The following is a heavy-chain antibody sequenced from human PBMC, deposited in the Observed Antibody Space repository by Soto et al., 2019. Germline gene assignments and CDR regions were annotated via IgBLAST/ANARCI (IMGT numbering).Heavy chain of an antibody. V-gene: IGHV3-7*05. Sequence: EVQLLESGGGLVQPGGSLRLSCAASGFTFSTYWMNWVRQAPGKGLEWVANINKDGSAINYVDSVRGRFTISRDNAKNALYLQMNSLRADDTAVYYSARDRAMDDYWGQGTLVTVPS. CDR2: INKDGSAI. J-gene: IGHJ4*02. D-gene: IGHD5-18*01. CDR1: GFTFSTYW. CDR3: ARDRAMDDY.